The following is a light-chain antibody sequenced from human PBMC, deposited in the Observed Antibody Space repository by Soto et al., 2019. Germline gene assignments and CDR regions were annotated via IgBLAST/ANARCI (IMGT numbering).Light chain of an antibody. CDR2: EVS. J-gene: IGLJ3*02. V-gene: IGLV2-14*01. CDR1: SSDVGGYKY. CDR3: SSYTSTTPWV. Sequence: QSVLTQPASVSGSPGQSITISCTGTSSDVGGYKYVSWYQQYPGKAPKLIIYEVSNRPSGVSNRFSGSKSGNTASLTISGLQAEDEADYYCSSYTSTTPWVFGGGTKVTVL.